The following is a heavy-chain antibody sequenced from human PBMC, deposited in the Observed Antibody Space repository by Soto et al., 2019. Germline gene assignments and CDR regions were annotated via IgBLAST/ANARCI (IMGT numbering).Heavy chain of an antibody. Sequence: ASVNVSCKVSGYTLTELSMHWVRQAPGKGLEWMGGFDPEDGETIYAQKFQGRVTMTEDTSTDTAYMELSSLRSEDTAVYYCATYTNTYYDILTGSNAFDIWGQGTMVTVSS. CDR1: GYTLTELS. CDR3: ATYTNTYYDILTGSNAFDI. CDR2: FDPEDGET. V-gene: IGHV1-24*01. D-gene: IGHD3-9*01. J-gene: IGHJ3*02.